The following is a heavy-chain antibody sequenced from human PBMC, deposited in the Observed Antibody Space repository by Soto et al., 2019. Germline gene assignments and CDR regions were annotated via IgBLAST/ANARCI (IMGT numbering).Heavy chain of an antibody. D-gene: IGHD3-10*01. CDR1: GGSISSYY. CDR3: ARVGSYHSTAFDI. Sequence: SETLSLTCTVSGGSISSYYWSRIRQHPGKGLEWIGNIYYSGSTYYNPSLKSRVTISVDTSKNQFSLKLSSVTAADTAVYYCARVGSYHSTAFDIWGQGTKVTVSS. V-gene: IGHV4-59*06. J-gene: IGHJ3*02. CDR2: IYYSGST.